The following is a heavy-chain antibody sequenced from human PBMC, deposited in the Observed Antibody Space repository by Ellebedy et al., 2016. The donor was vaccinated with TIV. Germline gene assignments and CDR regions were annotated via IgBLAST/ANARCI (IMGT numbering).Heavy chain of an antibody. V-gene: IGHV1-46*01. CDR3: ARDDPIATAGLYGMDV. CDR1: GYTFT. D-gene: IGHD6-13*01. CDR2: INPSGGST. Sequence: AASVKVSCKASGYTFTMHWVRQAPGQGLEWMGIINPSGGSTNYAQKFQGRVTMTRDTSTSTVYMELSSLRSGDTAVYYCARDDPIATAGLYGMDVWGQGTTVTVSS. J-gene: IGHJ6*02.